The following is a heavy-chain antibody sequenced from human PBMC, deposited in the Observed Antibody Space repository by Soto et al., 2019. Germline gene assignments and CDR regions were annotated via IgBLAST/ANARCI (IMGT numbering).Heavy chain of an antibody. CDR3: ARARGGDSGDYASLFDR. V-gene: IGHV4-30-4*01. D-gene: IGHD4-17*01. CDR2: IHDSGNT. CDR1: GGSVSIGDYL. Sequence: VQLQESGPGLVTPSQTLCLTCTVFGGSVSIGDYLWSWIRQRPGKGLEWIGYIHDSGNTYYNPSLKSRVTISLDTSKNQFSLKVTSMTAADTAAYFCARARGGDSGDYASLFDRWGQGNLVTVSS. J-gene: IGHJ5*02.